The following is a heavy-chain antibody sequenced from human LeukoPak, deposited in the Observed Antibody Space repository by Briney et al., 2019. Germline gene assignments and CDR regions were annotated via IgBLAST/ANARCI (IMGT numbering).Heavy chain of an antibody. V-gene: IGHV1-18*01. CDR1: GYSFTNYG. CDR2: ISAYNDNA. D-gene: IGHD7-27*01. J-gene: IGHJ4*02. Sequence: ASVKVSCKASGYSFTNYGMSWVRQAPGQGLEWMGWISAYNDNAHYAQGLEGRVTMTSETSTRTAYMELRSLRSDDTAVYYCARSTLGIEFDYWGQGSLVTVSS. CDR3: ARSTLGIEFDY.